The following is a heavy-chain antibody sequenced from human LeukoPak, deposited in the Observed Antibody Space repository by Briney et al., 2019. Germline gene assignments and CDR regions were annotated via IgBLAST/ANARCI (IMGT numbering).Heavy chain of an antibody. Sequence: GRSLRLSCAASGFIFSGYAMHWVRQAPGKGLEWVAVISYDGSNKYYTDSVKGRFTISRDNSKITLYLQMNSLTAADTAVYYCAGDSRGVAAPDRWGQGTLVTVSS. J-gene: IGHJ5*02. CDR3: AGDSRGVAAPDR. CDR1: GFIFSGYA. V-gene: IGHV3-30*04. CDR2: ISYDGSNK. D-gene: IGHD6-13*01.